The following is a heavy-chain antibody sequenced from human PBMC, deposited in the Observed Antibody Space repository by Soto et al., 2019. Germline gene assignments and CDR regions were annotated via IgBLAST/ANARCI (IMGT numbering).Heavy chain of an antibody. V-gene: IGHV4-59*01. CDR2: MYNSGSI. CDR1: GDSMTSYF. J-gene: IGHJ4*02. CDR3: FESGGN. D-gene: IGHD1-26*01. Sequence: QVHLQQSGPGLVEPSETLSLTCTVSGDSMTSYFWSWIRQPPGKGLEWIVHMYNSGSINFNPSLKSRVKILVDRSKNQFSLKVNSVTAADTAIYYCFESGGNWGQGTLVTVPS.